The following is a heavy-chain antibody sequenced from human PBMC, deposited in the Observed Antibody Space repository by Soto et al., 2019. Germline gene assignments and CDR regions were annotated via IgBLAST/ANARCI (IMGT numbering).Heavy chain of an antibody. Sequence: QVQLVQSGPEVKKPGASVKVSCKASGYSFMTHGISWVRQAPGQGLEWMGWISFYNGNTHYAQKLQDRVIMTTDTSTNIAYMELRSLRADDTAVYYCPSPGVFYSCHRDCYGMDVWGHGTTVTVSS. CDR1: GYSFMTHG. CDR3: PSPGVFYSCHRDCYGMDV. J-gene: IGHJ6*02. V-gene: IGHV1-18*04. CDR2: ISFYNGNT. D-gene: IGHD4-4*01.